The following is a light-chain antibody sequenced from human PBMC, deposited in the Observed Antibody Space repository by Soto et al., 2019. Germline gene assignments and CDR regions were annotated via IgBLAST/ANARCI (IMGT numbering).Light chain of an antibody. CDR1: HSVSSSY. V-gene: IGKV3-20*01. J-gene: IGKJ5*01. Sequence: EIVLTQSPGTLSLSPGERATLSCRASHSVSSSYLAWYQQKPGQAPRLLIYGASSMATGIPDRFSGSGSGIYFTLTISRLEPEVFAVYYCQQYGSSPPITFGQGTRLEIK. CDR3: QQYGSSPPIT. CDR2: GAS.